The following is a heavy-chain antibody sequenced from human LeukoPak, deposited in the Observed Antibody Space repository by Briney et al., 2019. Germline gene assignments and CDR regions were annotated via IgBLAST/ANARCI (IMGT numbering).Heavy chain of an antibody. Sequence: ASVKVSCKASGYTFTSYAMHWVRQAPGQRLEWMGWINAGNGNTKYSQKFQGRVTITRDTSASTAYMELSSLRPEDTAVYYCARDISSKYAFDIWGQGTMVTVSS. V-gene: IGHV1-3*01. CDR1: GYTFTSYA. D-gene: IGHD3-9*01. CDR3: ARDISSKYAFDI. CDR2: INAGNGNT. J-gene: IGHJ3*02.